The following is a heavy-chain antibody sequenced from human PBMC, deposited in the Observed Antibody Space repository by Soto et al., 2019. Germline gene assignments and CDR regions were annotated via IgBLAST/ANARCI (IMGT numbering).Heavy chain of an antibody. CDR2: IYRSGTA. CDR1: GDSMSSDFW. D-gene: IGHD3-22*01. J-gene: IGHJ4*02. CDR3: ARDTPNHYYDSSGFDY. Sequence: QVQLQESGPGLVKPSVTLSLTCGISGDSMSSDFWWSWVRQPPGKGLEWIGEIYRSGTANYNPSLKSRVTISIDKSKNQFSLKLSSVTAADTAVYYCARDTPNHYYDSSGFDYWGQGTLVTVSS. V-gene: IGHV4-4*02.